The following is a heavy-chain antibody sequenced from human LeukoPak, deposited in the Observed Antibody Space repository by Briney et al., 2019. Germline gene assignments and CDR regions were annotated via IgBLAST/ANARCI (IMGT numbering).Heavy chain of an antibody. CDR2: INIDGSQR. D-gene: IGHD3-16*01. V-gene: IGHV3-7*03. CDR3: ARDPGWGALDY. CDR1: GFSFSTSW. J-gene: IGHJ4*02. Sequence: GGSLRLSCAASGFSFSTSWMTWVRQTPGKGLELVANINIDGSQRYHADSVEGRFTISRGNVKNTLYLQMNSLRVEDTAVYYCARDPGWGALDYWGQGALVIVSS.